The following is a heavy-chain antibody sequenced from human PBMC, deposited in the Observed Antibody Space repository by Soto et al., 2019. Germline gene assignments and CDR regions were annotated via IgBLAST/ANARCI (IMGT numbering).Heavy chain of an antibody. J-gene: IGHJ5*02. CDR1: GGSISSSNW. Sequence: QVQLQESGPGLVKPSGTLSLTCAVSGGSISSSNWWSWVRQPPGKGLEWIGEIYHSGSTNYNPPLKSRVTISVDKSKNQFSLKLSSVTAADTAVYYCARDVKRYSSSWAFDPWGQGTLVTVSS. CDR2: IYHSGST. CDR3: ARDVKRYSSSWAFDP. D-gene: IGHD6-13*01. V-gene: IGHV4-4*02.